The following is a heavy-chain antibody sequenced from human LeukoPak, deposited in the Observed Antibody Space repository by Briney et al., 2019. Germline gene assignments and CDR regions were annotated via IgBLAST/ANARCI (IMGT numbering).Heavy chain of an antibody. J-gene: IGHJ4*02. CDR3: AREIDFDWLLSYYFDY. Sequence: PGGSLRLSCAAPGFTFSSYSMNWVRQAPGKGLEWVSSISSSSSYIYYADSVKGRFTISRDNAKNSLYLQMNSLRAEDTAVYYCAREIDFDWLLSYYFDYWGQGTLVTVSS. CDR2: ISSSSSYI. CDR1: GFTFSSYS. V-gene: IGHV3-21*01. D-gene: IGHD3-9*01.